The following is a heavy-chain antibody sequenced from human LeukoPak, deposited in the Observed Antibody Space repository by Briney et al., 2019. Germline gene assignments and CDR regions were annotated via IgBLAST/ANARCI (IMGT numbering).Heavy chain of an antibody. J-gene: IGHJ4*02. CDR2: INHSGGT. CDR1: GGSFSGYY. V-gene: IGHV4-34*01. Sequence: PSETLSLTCAVYGGSFSGYYWSWIRQPPGKGLEWIGEINHSGGTNYNPSLKSRVTISVDTSKNQFSLKLSSVTAADTAVYYCAGNTYCGGDCYSGPFDYWGQGTLVTVSS. D-gene: IGHD2-21*02. CDR3: AGNTYCGGDCYSGPFDY.